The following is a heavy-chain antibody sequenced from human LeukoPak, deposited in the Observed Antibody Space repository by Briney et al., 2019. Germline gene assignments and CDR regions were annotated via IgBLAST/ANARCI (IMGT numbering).Heavy chain of an antibody. V-gene: IGHV4-34*01. CDR2: INHSGST. Sequence: PSETLSLTCAVYGGSSSGYYWSWIRQPPGKGLEWIGEINHSGSTNYNPSLKSRVTISVDTSKNQFSLKLSSVTAADTAVYYCARVSGYSGFDWGQGTLVTVSS. J-gene: IGHJ4*02. CDR1: GGSSSGYY. CDR3: ARVSGYSGFD. D-gene: IGHD5-12*01.